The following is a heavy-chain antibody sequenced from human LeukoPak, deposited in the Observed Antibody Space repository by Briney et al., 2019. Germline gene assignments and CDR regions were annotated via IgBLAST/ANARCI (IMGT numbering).Heavy chain of an antibody. CDR2: ISSSGTNI. V-gene: IGHV3-11*01. J-gene: IGHJ4*02. D-gene: IGHD6-19*01. Sequence: PGGSLRLSCAASGFTFSDYYMSWIRQAPGKGLEWVSYISSSGTNIYYADSVKGRFTISRDNSKNTLYLQMNSLRAEDTAVYYCAKSAPNFRIAVAGTLGYWGQGTLVTVSS. CDR1: GFTFSDYY. CDR3: AKSAPNFRIAVAGTLGY.